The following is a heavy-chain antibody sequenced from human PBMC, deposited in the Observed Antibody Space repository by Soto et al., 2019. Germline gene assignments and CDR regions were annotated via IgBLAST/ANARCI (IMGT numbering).Heavy chain of an antibody. V-gene: IGHV1-3*01. J-gene: IGHJ5*02. Sequence: ASVKASCKASGYTFTIYAMHWVRQAPGQRLEWMGWINAGNGNTNYSQKFQGRVTITRDTSASTGYMELSSLRPEDTAVYYCAKEENPYSTRHNWFDPWGQGTPVTVSS. CDR2: INAGNGNT. CDR3: AKEENPYSTRHNWFDP. CDR1: GYTFTIYA. D-gene: IGHD6-13*01.